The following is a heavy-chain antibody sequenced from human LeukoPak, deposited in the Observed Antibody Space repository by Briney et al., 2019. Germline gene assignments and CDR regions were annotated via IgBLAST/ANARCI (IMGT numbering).Heavy chain of an antibody. CDR1: GGSISSGSYY. Sequence: SQTLSLTCTVSGGSISSGSYYWSWIRQPAGKGLEWIGRIYTSGSTNYNPSLKSRVTISVDTSKNQFSLKLSSVTAADTAVYYCASSGFWSGYRFDYWGREPWSPSPQ. D-gene: IGHD3-3*01. V-gene: IGHV4-61*02. CDR3: ASSGFWSGYRFDY. J-gene: IGHJ4*02. CDR2: IYTSGST.